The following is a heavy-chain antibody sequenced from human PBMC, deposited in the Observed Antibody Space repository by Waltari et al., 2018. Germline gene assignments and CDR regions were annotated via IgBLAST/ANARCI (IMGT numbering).Heavy chain of an antibody. D-gene: IGHD1-26*01. J-gene: IGHJ4*02. Sequence: GAEVKKPGASVKVSCKASGYTFTSYGISWVRQAPGQGLEWMGWISAYNGNTNYAQKLQGRVTMTTDTSTSTAYMELRSLRSDDTAVYYCARTWELLSPQDTRDDYWGQGTLVTVSS. CDR3: ARTWELLSPQDTRDDY. CDR1: GYTFTSYG. V-gene: IGHV1-18*01. CDR2: ISAYNGNT.